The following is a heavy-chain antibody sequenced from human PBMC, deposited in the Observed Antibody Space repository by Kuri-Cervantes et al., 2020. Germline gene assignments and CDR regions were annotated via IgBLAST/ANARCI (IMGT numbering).Heavy chain of an antibody. CDR3: AHRKAIRGGYLAFDY. Sequence: SGPTLVKPTQTLTLTCTFSGFSLSTSGVGVGWIRQPPGKALEWLALIFWDDDKRYSPSLKGRLTITKDTSKNQVVLTVTNLDPVDTATYYCAHRKAIRGGYLAFDYWGQGTLVTVSS. D-gene: IGHD3-22*01. V-gene: IGHV2-5*02. CDR2: IFWDDDK. J-gene: IGHJ4*02. CDR1: GFSLSTSGVG.